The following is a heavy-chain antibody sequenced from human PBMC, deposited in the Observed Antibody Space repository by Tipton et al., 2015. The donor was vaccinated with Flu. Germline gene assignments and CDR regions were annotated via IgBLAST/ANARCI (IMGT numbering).Heavy chain of an antibody. J-gene: IGHJ4*02. CDR1: GGSISSYY. V-gene: IGHV4-4*07. CDR2: IYTSGST. CDR3: ARDSAYNWNEGGYFDY. Sequence: TLSLTCTVSGGSISSYYWSWIRQPAGKGLEWIGRIYTSGSTNYNPSLKSRVTMSVDTSKNQFSLKLGSVTAADTAVYYCARDSAYNWNEGGYFDYWGQGTLVTVSS. D-gene: IGHD1-1*01.